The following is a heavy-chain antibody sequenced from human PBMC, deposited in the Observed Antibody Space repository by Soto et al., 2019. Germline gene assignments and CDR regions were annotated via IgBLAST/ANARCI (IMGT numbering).Heavy chain of an antibody. CDR3: ARASAMTTVTTAVAFDV. CDR2: ISFNGGTI. D-gene: IGHD4-4*01. CDR1: GFTFSDYY. V-gene: IGHV3-11*01. J-gene: IGHJ3*01. Sequence: GSLLLACSASGFTFSDYYMSWIRQAPGKGLEWVSYISFNGGTIYYADSVKVRFTISRDNVKNSLYLQMNSLGAEDTAVYYCARASAMTTVTTAVAFDVWDQGTMVTV.